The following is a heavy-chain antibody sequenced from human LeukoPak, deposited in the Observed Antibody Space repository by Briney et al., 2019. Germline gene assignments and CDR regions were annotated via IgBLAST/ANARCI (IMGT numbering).Heavy chain of an antibody. CDR1: GDSVSYNSAT. D-gene: IGHD3-10*01. CDR3: ARALWFGELSDYFDY. CDR2: TYYRSKWFN. Sequence: SQTLSLTCAISGDSVSYNSATWNWIRQSPSRGLEWLGRTYYRSKWFNDYAISVKRRISINPDTSKNHFSLQLNSVTPEDTAVYYCARALWFGELSDYFDYWGQGILVTVSS. J-gene: IGHJ4*02. V-gene: IGHV6-1*01.